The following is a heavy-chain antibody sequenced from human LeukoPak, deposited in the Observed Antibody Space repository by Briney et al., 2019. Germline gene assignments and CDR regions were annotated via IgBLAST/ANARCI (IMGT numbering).Heavy chain of an antibody. J-gene: IGHJ4*02. V-gene: IGHV1-2*02. D-gene: IGHD6-19*01. CDR1: GYTFTGHY. CDR2: VNPNSGGT. Sequence: GASVKVSCKASGYTFTGHYIHWVRQAPGQGLEWMGWVNPNSGGTNYAQKFQGRVTMTRDTSISAAYMELSRLRSDDTAVYYCARDTSGWYNYWGQGTLVTVSS. CDR3: ARDTSGWYNY.